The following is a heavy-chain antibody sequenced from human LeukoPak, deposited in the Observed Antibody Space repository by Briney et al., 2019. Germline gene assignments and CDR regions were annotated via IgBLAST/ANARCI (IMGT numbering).Heavy chain of an antibody. CDR3: AREYSRLSGRAFDI. D-gene: IGHD6-6*01. J-gene: IGHJ3*02. V-gene: IGHV3-48*04. CDR2: ISSGSSTI. Sequence: QAGGSLRLSCAASGFAFSTYWMDWVRQAPGKGLEWLSYISSGSSTIYYADSVKGRFTISRDNAKNSLYLQMNSLRAEDTAVYYCAREYSRLSGRAFDIWGQGTMVTVSS. CDR1: GFAFSTYW.